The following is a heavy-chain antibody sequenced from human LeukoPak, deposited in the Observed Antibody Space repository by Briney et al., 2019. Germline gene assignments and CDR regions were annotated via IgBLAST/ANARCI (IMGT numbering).Heavy chain of an antibody. D-gene: IGHD5-18*01. Sequence: SETLSLTCTVSGGSISSSSYYWGWIRQPPGKGLEWIGTIYYSGTTYYNPSLKSRVTISVDMSKNQFSLKLSSVTAADTAVYYCARDGRLGTTMVYRVFDYWGQGTLVTVSS. J-gene: IGHJ4*02. CDR2: IYYSGTT. CDR1: GGSISSSSYY. CDR3: ARDGRLGTTMVYRVFDY. V-gene: IGHV4-39*07.